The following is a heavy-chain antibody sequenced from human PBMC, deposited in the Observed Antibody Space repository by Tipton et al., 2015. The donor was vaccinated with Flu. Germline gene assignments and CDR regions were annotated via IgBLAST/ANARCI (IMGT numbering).Heavy chain of an antibody. CDR2: IYTSGRT. J-gene: IGHJ3*02. CDR1: GGSITSSTDY. CDR3: ARDRHSGSYYENDAFDI. Sequence: PGLVKPSQTLSLSCTVSGGSITSSTDYWSWIRQPAGRGPEWIGRIYTSGRTTYSPSLKSRVTISIDKSKNQFSLKLSSVTAADTAVYYCARDRHSGSYYENDAFDIWGQGTMVTVSS. D-gene: IGHD1-26*01. V-gene: IGHV4-61*02.